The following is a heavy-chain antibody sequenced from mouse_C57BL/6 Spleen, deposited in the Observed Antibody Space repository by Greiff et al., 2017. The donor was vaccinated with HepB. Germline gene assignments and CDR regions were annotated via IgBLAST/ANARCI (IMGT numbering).Heavy chain of an antibody. CDR2: IDPSDSET. CDR3: ARNWEGDAMDG. D-gene: IGHD4-1*01. CDR1: GYTFTSYW. V-gene: IGHV1-52*01. J-gene: IGHJ4*01. Sequence: VQLQQPGAELVRPGSSVKLSCKASGYTFTSYWMHWVKQRPIQGLEWIGNIDPSDSETHYNQKFKDKATLTVDKSSSTAYMQLSSLTSEDSAVYYCARNWEGDAMDGWGQGTSVTVAS.